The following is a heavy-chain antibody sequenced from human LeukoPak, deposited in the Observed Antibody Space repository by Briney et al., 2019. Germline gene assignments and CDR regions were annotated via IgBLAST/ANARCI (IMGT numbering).Heavy chain of an antibody. CDR1: GGSFSGYY. D-gene: IGHD6-6*01. CDR2: IYHRGST. V-gene: IGHV4-34*01. CDR3: ARIYQQLVLYFDY. J-gene: IGHJ4*02. Sequence: SETLSLTCAVYGGSFSGYYWGWIRQPPGKGLEWIGNIYHRGSTFYNPPLRSRVTISVDTSKNQFSLNLSSVTAADTAVYYCARIYQQLVLYFDYWGQGTLVTVSS.